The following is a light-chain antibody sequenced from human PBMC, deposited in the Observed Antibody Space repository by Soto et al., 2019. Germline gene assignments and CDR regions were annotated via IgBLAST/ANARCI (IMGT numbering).Light chain of an antibody. Sequence: DIQMTQSPSSLSASVGDRVSITCRASQGISNSLAWYQQKPGEVPNLLIYAASTLQSGVPSRFSGSGSGTDFTLTISSLQPEDVATYYCQNYNSATQMFRQGTKVDI. J-gene: IGKJ1*01. CDR1: QGISNS. CDR3: QNYNSATQM. CDR2: AAS. V-gene: IGKV1-27*01.